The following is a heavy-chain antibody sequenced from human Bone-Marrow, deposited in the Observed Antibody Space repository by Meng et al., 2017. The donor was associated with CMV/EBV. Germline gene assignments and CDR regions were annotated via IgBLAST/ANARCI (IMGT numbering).Heavy chain of an antibody. J-gene: IGHJ6*02. CDR2: IYYSGST. CDR3: ARLSPPNTIWSGLYYGRDV. CDR1: GGSISSYY. V-gene: IGHV4-59*01. D-gene: IGHD3-3*01. Sequence: SESLSLTCTVSGGSISSYYWSWIRQPPGKGLEWIGYIYYSGSTNYNPSLKSRVTISVDTSKNQFSLKLSSVTAADTAVYYCARLSPPNTIWSGLYYGRDVWGQGTTVTVSS.